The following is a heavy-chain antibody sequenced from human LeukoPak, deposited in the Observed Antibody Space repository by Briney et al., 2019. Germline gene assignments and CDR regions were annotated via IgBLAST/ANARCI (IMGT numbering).Heavy chain of an antibody. CDR2: IFYSEST. CDR3: ARHITLVRGVIGWFDP. V-gene: IGHV4-39*01. D-gene: IGHD3-10*01. CDR1: GGSISNRSYY. Sequence: PSETLSLTCTVSGGSISNRSYYWGCIRQPPEKVLEWMGTIFYSESTYYNPSLKSRPTISVDTCKNHFCLKLNSVTAADTAVYYCARHITLVRGVIGWFDPWGRGTLVSVPS. J-gene: IGHJ5*02.